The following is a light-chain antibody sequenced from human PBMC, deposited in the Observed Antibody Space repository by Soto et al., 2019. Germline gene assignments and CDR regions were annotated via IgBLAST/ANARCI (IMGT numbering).Light chain of an antibody. CDR1: QSISSY. J-gene: IGKJ4*01. Sequence: DIQMTQAPSSLSASLRDRVTITCRASQSISSYLNWYQQKPGKAPKLLIYAASSLQSGVPSRFSGSGSGTDFTLTISSLQPEDFATYYCQQSYSTPLTFGGGTKVEIK. CDR2: AAS. CDR3: QQSYSTPLT. V-gene: IGKV1-39*01.